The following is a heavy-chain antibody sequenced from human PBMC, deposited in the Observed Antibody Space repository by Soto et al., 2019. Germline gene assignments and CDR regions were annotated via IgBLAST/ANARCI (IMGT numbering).Heavy chain of an antibody. D-gene: IGHD3-3*01. J-gene: IGHJ6*02. CDR2: ISYDGSNK. V-gene: IGHV3-30*18. CDR1: GFTFSSYG. CDR3: AKDKDWSGVYGMDV. Sequence: TGGSLRLSCAASGFTFSSYGMHWVRQAPGKGLEWVAVISYDGSNKYYADSVKGRFTISRDNSKNTLYLQMNSLRAEDTAVYYCAKDKDWSGVYGMDVWGQGTTVTVSS.